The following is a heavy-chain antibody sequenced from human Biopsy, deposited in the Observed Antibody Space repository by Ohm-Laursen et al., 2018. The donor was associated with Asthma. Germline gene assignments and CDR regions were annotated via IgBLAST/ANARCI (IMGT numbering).Heavy chain of an antibody. J-gene: IGHJ3*02. D-gene: IGHD1-1*01. V-gene: IGHV1-3*01. CDR1: GYTFINYA. CDR3: AKESGSNYAFDI. Sequence: GSSVKVSCNASGYTFINYAIHWVRQAPGQRLEWMGWINAGNGNTKYSQKFQGRVTISRDTSASTAYMDLSSLRSEDTAVYYCAKESGSNYAFDIWGQGTMVTVSS. CDR2: INAGNGNT.